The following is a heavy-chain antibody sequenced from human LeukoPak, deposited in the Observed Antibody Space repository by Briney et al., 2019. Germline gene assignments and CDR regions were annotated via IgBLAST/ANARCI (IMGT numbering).Heavy chain of an antibody. CDR3: ARGMYYYDSSGYFPFDC. CDR2: IYYSGST. CDR1: GGSISSYY. J-gene: IGHJ4*02. V-gene: IGHV4-59*01. D-gene: IGHD3-22*01. Sequence: SETLSLTCTVSGGSISSYYWSWIRQPPGKGLEWIGYIYYSGSTNYNPSLKSRVTISVDTSKNQFSLKLSSVTAADTAVYYCARGMYYYDSSGYFPFDCWGQGTQVTVSS.